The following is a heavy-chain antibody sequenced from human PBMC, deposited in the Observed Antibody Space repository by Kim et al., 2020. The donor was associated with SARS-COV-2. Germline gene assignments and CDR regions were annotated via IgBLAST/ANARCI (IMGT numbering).Heavy chain of an antibody. J-gene: IGHJ3*02. CDR1: GGSVSSDHFY. Sequence: SETLSLTCTVSGGSVSSDHFYWSWIRQPPGKGLDWIGYIYYSGSTKYNAALKSRVTISVDTSKNQFSLKVNALTAADTAVYYCARAQLGRDAFDIWGQGT. CDR2: IYYSGST. D-gene: IGHD1-1*01. CDR3: ARAQLGRDAFDI. V-gene: IGHV4-61*01.